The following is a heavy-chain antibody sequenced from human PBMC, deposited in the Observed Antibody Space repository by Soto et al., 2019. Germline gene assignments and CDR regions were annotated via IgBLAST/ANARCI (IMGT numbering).Heavy chain of an antibody. CDR2: ISSSSSTI. CDR3: ARAMGYSYGFEYSYGMDV. CDR1: GFTYSSYS. V-gene: IGHV3-48*02. D-gene: IGHD5-18*01. Sequence: XGALRPTSAASGFTYSSYSMNSVVKAPGKGLEWVSYISSSSSTIYYADSVKGRFTISRDNAKNSLYLQMNSLRDEDTAVYYCARAMGYSYGFEYSYGMDVWGQGTTVTVSS. J-gene: IGHJ6*02.